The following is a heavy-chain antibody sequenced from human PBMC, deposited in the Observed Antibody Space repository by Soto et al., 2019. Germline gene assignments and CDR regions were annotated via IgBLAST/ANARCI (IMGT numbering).Heavy chain of an antibody. J-gene: IGHJ6*03. Sequence: EVQLVESGGGLVKPGGSLRLSCAASGFTFSSYSMNWVRQAPGKGLEWVSSISSSSSYIYYADSVKGRFTISRDNAKNSLYLQMNSLRAEDTAVYYCARDPDYCEEPYYMDVWGKGTTVTVSS. CDR3: ARDPDYCEEPYYMDV. D-gene: IGHD4-17*01. CDR2: ISSSSSYI. V-gene: IGHV3-21*01. CDR1: GFTFSSYS.